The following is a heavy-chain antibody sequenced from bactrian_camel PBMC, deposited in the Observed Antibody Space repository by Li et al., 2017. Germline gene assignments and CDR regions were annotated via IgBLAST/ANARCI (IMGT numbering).Heavy chain of an antibody. J-gene: IGHJ4*01. CDR3: AAGSGFDSWNQQHEYAY. Sequence: HVQLVESGGGSVQAGGSVRLSCVASRYFACMGWFRQVPGKPREGVALSDGDGATKYEDPVKGRFTISHDNAKNTVYLQMSSLKPEDTAMYYCAAGSGFDSWNQQHEYAYWGQGTQVTVS. D-gene: IGHD6*01. CDR1: RYFAC. CDR2: SDGDGAT. V-gene: IGHV3S53*01.